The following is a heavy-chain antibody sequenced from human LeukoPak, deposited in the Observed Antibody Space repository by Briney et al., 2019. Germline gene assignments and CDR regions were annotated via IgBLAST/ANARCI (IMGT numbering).Heavy chain of an antibody. D-gene: IGHD1-26*01. V-gene: IGHV3-9*01. CDR3: AKGDWLDY. CDR1: GFSFDDFA. CDR2: ISWNSGSI. J-gene: IGHJ4*02. Sequence: GRSLRLSCAASGFSFDDFAMHWVRQAPGRGLEWVSGISWNSGSITYADSVKGRFTISRVNAKSSLYLQMDSLRTEDTALYYCAKGDWLDYWGQGTLVTVSS.